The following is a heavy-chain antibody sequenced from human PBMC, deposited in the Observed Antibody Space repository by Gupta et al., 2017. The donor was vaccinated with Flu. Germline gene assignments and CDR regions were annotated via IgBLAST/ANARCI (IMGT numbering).Heavy chain of an antibody. D-gene: IGHD2-2*01. CDR3: ARANTEYQLLSAFDK. V-gene: IGHV3-30*03. CDR1: GLTFRTYG. CDR2: ISYDESNK. J-gene: IGHJ3*02. Sequence: QVQLVESGGGVVQPGRSLRLSCAASGLTFRTYGMHWVRQAPGKGLEWVAFISYDESNKYYTDSVKGRFTSSRDNSKNTVYLQMNSLRPEDAAVYYCARANTEYQLLSAFDKWGQGTMVTVSS.